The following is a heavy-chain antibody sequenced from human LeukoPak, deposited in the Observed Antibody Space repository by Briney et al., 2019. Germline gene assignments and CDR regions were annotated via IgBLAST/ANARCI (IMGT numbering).Heavy chain of an antibody. CDR3: ATRLPTDY. Sequence: SETLSLTCAVYGGSFSDHSWSWVRQLPGEGLEWIGEIDHRGSTNYNPSLKSRVTISVDTSKNQFSLRLTSVTAADTAVYYCATRLPTDYWGQGTLVTVSS. CDR2: IDHRGST. V-gene: IGHV4-34*01. J-gene: IGHJ4*02. CDR1: GGSFSDHS. D-gene: IGHD5-12*01.